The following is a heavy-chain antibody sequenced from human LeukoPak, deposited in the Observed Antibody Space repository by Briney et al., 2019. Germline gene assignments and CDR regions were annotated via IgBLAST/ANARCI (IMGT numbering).Heavy chain of an antibody. D-gene: IGHD4-17*01. Sequence: SQTLSLTCTVSGGSISSGGYYWSWIRQHPGKGLEWIGYMYFSGNSYYNPPLKSRVTISVDTSKNQFSLKLSSVTAADTAVYHCARVGTTVTTEGYYYYGMDVWGQGTTVTVSS. J-gene: IGHJ6*02. V-gene: IGHV4-31*03. CDR1: GGSISSGGYY. CDR2: MYFSGNS. CDR3: ARVGTTVTTEGYYYYGMDV.